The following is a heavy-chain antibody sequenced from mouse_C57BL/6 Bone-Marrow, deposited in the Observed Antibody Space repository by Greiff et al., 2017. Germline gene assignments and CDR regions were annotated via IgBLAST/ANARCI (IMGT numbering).Heavy chain of an antibody. V-gene: IGHV2-3*01. CDR1: GFSLTSYG. CDR2: IWGDGST. Sequence: VKVVESGPGLMAPSQSLSITCTVSGFSLTSYGVSWVRQPPGKGLEWLGVIWGDGSTNYHSALISRLSISKDNSKSQVFLKLNSLQTDDTATYYCAKPGGSSYRWYFDVWGTGTTVTVSS. J-gene: IGHJ1*03. CDR3: AKPGGSSYRWYFDV. D-gene: IGHD1-1*01.